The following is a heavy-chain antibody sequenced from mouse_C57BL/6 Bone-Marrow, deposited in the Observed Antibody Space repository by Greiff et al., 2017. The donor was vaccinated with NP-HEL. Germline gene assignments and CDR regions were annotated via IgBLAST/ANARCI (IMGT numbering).Heavy chain of an antibody. CDR3: AKQRALYYDCDGGVDY. D-gene: IGHD2-4*01. V-gene: IGHV5-9*01. CDR1: GFTFSSYT. Sequence: EVQLVESGGGLVKPGGSLKLSCAASGFTFSSYTMSWVRQTPEKRLEWVATISGGGGNTYYPDSVKGRFTISRDNANNTLYLQMSSLRSEDTALYYCAKQRALYYDCDGGVDYWGQGTSVTVSS. CDR2: ISGGGGNT. J-gene: IGHJ4*01.